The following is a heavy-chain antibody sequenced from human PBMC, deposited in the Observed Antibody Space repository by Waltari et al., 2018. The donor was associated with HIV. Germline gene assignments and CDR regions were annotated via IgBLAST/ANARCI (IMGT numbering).Heavy chain of an antibody. CDR2: FTPQSPAT. D-gene: IGHD4-4*01. CDR3: ARGPFVGNYANY. J-gene: IGHJ4*02. V-gene: IGHV1-2*05. CDR1: GLFFPYFY. Sequence: VQLIQSGAGVMKPGASMKISSKKSGLFFPYFYLHWVRQAPGGRLEWIGRFTPQSPATISSHIFQDRLMMTGDTTSDTAYLELTNLTPGDTGIYFCARGPFVGNYANYWGQGTLVTV.